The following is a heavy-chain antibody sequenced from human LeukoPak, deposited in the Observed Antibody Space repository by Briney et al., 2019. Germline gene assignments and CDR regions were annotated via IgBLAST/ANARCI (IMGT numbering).Heavy chain of an antibody. CDR3: AAGSWYDRFDY. CDR1: GFSISSGYY. Sequence: SETLSLTCTVSGFSISSGYYWGWIRQPPGKGLEWIGDIYHSGSAYYNPSLKSRVTISVDTSKNQFSLKLSSVTAADTAVYYCAAGSWYDRFDYWGQGTLVTVSS. CDR2: IYHSGSA. V-gene: IGHV4-38-2*02. D-gene: IGHD6-13*01. J-gene: IGHJ4*02.